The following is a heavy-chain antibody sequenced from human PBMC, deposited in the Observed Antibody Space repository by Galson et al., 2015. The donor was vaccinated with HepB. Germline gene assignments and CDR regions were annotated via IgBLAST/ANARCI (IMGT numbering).Heavy chain of an antibody. CDR2: IYSGGST. V-gene: IGHV3-53*01. Sequence: SLRLSCAASGFTVSSNYMSWVRQAPGKGLEWVSVIYSGGSTYYADSVKGRFTISRDNSKNTLYLQMNSLRAEDTAVYYCASHSGGIVVVPDAFDIWGQGTMVTVSS. CDR3: ASHSGGIVVVPDAFDI. D-gene: IGHD2-2*01. J-gene: IGHJ3*02. CDR1: GFTVSSNY.